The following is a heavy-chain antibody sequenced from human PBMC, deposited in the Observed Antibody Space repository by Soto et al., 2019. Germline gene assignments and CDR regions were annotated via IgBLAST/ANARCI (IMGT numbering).Heavy chain of an antibody. CDR1: GGSISSGGYY. V-gene: IGHV4-31*02. CDR3: ARDGYYGMDV. J-gene: IGHJ6*02. CDR2: IYYSGST. Sequence: SETLSLTCTVSGGSISSGGYYWSWIRQHPGKGLEWIGYIYYSGSTYYNPSLKSRVTISVDTSKNQLSLKLSSVTAADTAVYYCARDGYYGMDVWGQGTTVTVSS.